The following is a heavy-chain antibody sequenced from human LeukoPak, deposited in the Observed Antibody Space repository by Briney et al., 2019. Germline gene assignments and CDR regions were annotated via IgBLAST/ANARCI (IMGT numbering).Heavy chain of an antibody. CDR3: ASAPNYAYFDS. J-gene: IGHJ4*02. CDR1: GFIFSTYN. Sequence: PGGSLRLSCAASGFIFSTYNMNWVRQAPGKGLEWVSYISYSSTIYYADSVKGRFTISRDNAKNSLFLQMNSLGAEDTAVYYCASAPNYAYFDSWGQGTLVTVSS. D-gene: IGHD1-7*01. V-gene: IGHV3-48*04. CDR2: ISYSSTI.